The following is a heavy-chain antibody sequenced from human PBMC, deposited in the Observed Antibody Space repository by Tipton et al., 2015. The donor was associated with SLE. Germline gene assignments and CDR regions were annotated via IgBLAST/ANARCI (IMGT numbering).Heavy chain of an antibody. Sequence: TLSLTCTVSGGSISSSYYWGWIRQSPGKGLEWIGRISYTGSTYYNPSLKSRVTISVDMSKNQFSLKLTSVTAADTAVYYCATSPLTLWGQGTLVTVSS. J-gene: IGHJ4*02. CDR3: ATSPLTL. V-gene: IGHV4-39*07. D-gene: IGHD2-2*01. CDR2: ISYTGST. CDR1: GGSISSSYY.